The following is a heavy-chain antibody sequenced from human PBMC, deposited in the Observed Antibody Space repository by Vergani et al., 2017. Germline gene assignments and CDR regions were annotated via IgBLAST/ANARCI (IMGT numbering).Heavy chain of an antibody. CDR1: GFKFDDYA. J-gene: IGHJ6*02. CDR2: VSTGTKSQ. D-gene: IGHD3-10*01. CDR3: ARDRYYLGSGSYPYFYYYGLDV. V-gene: IGHV3-48*01. Sequence: EVQLVESGGGLIQPGRSLRLSCAASGFKFDDYAMHWVRQRPGKGLEWVSFVSTGTKSQSYAESVKGRFTISRDSAKNSLYLQMDSLRAEDTAVYYCARDRYYLGSGSYPYFYYYGLDVWGQGTAVTVSS.